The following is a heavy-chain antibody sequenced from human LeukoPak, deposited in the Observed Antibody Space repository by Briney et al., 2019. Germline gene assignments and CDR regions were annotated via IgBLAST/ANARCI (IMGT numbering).Heavy chain of an antibody. CDR3: ARDVSGKAYYYYYYGMDV. J-gene: IGHJ6*02. V-gene: IGHV3-48*01. CDR2: ISSSSSTI. CDR1: GFTFSSYS. Sequence: GGSLRLSCAASGFTFSSYSMNWVRQAPGKGLEWVSYISSSSSTIYYADSVKGRFTISRDNAKNSLYLQMNSLRAEDTAVYYCARDVSGKAYYYYYYGMDVWGQGTTVTVPS. D-gene: IGHD3-3*02.